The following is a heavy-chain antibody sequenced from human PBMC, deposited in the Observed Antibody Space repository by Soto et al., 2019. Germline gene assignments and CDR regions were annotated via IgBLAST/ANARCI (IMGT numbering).Heavy chain of an antibody. Sequence: SETLSLTCTVSGGSISSSSYYWGWIRQPPGKGLEWIGSIYYSGSTYYNPSLKSRVTISVDTAKNQFSLKLSSVTAADTAVYYCASPRRAYDILTGYYLGFWFDPWGQGTLVTVSS. D-gene: IGHD3-9*01. V-gene: IGHV4-39*01. CDR2: IYYSGST. CDR1: GGSISSSSYY. CDR3: ASPRRAYDILTGYYLGFWFDP. J-gene: IGHJ5*02.